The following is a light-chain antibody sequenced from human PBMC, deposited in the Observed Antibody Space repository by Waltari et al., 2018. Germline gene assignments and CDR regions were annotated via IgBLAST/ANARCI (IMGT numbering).Light chain of an antibody. CDR2: EAS. Sequence: EIVLTQSPGTLSLSPGERATLSCRASQSVTSNLIAWYQQKPGQAPRLLISEASIRPIGIPARFSGSGSGTDFTLTISRLEPEDFAVYYCQRNGSSPWTFGQGTKVDIK. CDR1: QSVTSNL. V-gene: IGKV3-20*01. J-gene: IGKJ1*01. CDR3: QRNGSSPWT.